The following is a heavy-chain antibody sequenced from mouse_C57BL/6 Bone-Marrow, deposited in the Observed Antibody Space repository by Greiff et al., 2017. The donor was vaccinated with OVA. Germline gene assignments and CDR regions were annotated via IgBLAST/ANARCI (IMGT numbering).Heavy chain of an antibody. CDR1: GFTFSDFY. CDR2: SRNKANDYTT. Sequence: EVHLVESGGGLVQSGRSLRLSCATSGFTFSDFYMEWVRQAPGKGLEWIAASRNKANDYTTEYSASVKGRFIVSRDTSQSILYLQMNALRAEDTAIYYCARDTAQATHWYFDVWGTGTTVTVSS. D-gene: IGHD3-2*02. CDR3: ARDTAQATHWYFDV. J-gene: IGHJ1*03. V-gene: IGHV7-1*01.